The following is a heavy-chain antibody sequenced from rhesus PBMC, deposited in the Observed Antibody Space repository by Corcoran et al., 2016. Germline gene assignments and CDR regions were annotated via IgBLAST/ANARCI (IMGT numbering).Heavy chain of an antibody. Sequence: QVQLQESGPGVVKPSETLSLTCAVSGGSISGYYLWSWIRQPPGKGLEWIGYIYGNSASTNDNPSLKHRVTISKDTSKNQFSLKLSSVTAADTAVYYCARNIVGTLYFDYWGQGVLVTVSS. D-gene: IGHD5-24*01. V-gene: IGHV4-143*01. J-gene: IGHJ4*01. CDR2: IYGNSAST. CDR1: GGSISGYYL. CDR3: ARNIVGTLYFDY.